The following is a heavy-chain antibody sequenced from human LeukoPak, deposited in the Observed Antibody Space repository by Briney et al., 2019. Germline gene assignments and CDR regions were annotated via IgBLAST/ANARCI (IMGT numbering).Heavy chain of an antibody. CDR1: GFTFSSYS. V-gene: IGHV3-21*04. D-gene: IGHD3-10*01. CDR3: ARTFPRGYYGMDV. J-gene: IGHJ6*04. Sequence: PGGSLRLSCAASGFTFSSYSMNWVRQAPGKGLEWVSSISSSSSYIYYADSVKGRFTISNAKNSLYLQMNSLRAEDTAVYYCARTFPRGYYGMDVWGKGTTVTVSS. CDR2: ISSSSSYI.